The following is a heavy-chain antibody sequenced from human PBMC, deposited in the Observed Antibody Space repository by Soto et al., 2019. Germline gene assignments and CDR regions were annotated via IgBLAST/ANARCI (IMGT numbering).Heavy chain of an antibody. CDR3: GRMYYDFWSGSNWFDP. CDR2: IYYSGST. J-gene: IGHJ5*02. D-gene: IGHD3-3*01. CDR1: GGSISSYY. V-gene: IGHV4-59*08. Sequence: NPSETLSLTCTVSGGSISSYYWSWIRQPPGKGLEWIGYIYYSGSTNYNPSLKSRVTISVDTSKNQFSLKLSSVTAADTAVYYCGRMYYDFWSGSNWFDPWGQGTLVTVSS.